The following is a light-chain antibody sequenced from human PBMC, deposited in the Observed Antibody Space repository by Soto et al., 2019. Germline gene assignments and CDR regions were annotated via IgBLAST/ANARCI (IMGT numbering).Light chain of an antibody. V-gene: IGKV3-15*01. J-gene: IGKJ1*01. CDR3: QHYNNWWT. Sequence: EIVMTQSPATLSVSPGERATLSCRASQSVSSNLAWYQQTPGQAPSILIYGASTRATGIPARFSGSGSGTEFTLTISSLQAEDFAVYYCQHYNNWWTFGQGTKVDIK. CDR1: QSVSSN. CDR2: GAS.